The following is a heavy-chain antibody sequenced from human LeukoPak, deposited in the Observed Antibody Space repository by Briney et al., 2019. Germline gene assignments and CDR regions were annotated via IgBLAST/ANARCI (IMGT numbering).Heavy chain of an antibody. J-gene: IGHJ4*02. V-gene: IGHV3-21*01. CDR3: IRDLFDDYSLDY. Sequence: PGGSLRLSCAASGFTFGSYSMNWVRQAPGKGLEWVSSINSDSSIMYYAESVKGRFTISRDNARNSLYLQMNSLRAEDTAVYYCIRDLFDDYSLDYWGQGALVTVSS. CDR1: GFTFGSYS. CDR2: INSDSSIM. D-gene: IGHD3-16*01.